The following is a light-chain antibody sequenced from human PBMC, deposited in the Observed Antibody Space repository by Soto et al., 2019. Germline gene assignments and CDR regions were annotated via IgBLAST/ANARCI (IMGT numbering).Light chain of an antibody. CDR3: QQYNTWPSWT. CDR2: GAS. J-gene: IGKJ1*01. V-gene: IGKV3-15*01. Sequence: EIVMTQSPATLSVSPGERATLSCWASQSISINLAWYQQKPGQAPRLLIFGASTRATGIPARFSGSGSGTEFTLTISSLQSGDFAVYYCQQYNTWPSWTFGQGTKVEIK. CDR1: QSISIN.